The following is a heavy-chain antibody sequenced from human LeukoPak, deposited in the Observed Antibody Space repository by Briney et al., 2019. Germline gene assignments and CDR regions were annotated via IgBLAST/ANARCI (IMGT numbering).Heavy chain of an antibody. V-gene: IGHV3-7*01. CDR3: ARRGGSSSRRSPIDY. CDR1: GFTFSDYW. Sequence: GGSLRLSCTASGFTFSDYWMTWVRQAPGKGPEGVANIKQDGSERYYVDYVRGRFTISRDNAKNSLFLQMNGLRAEDTAVYYCARRGGSSSRRSPIDYWGQGTLVTVSS. D-gene: IGHD6-6*01. J-gene: IGHJ4*02. CDR2: IKQDGSER.